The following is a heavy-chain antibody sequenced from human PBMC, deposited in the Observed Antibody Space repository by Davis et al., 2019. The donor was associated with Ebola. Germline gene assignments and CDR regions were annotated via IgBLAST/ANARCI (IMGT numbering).Heavy chain of an antibody. V-gene: IGHV4-34*01. CDR2: ISNGGRT. D-gene: IGHD5-24*01. CDR1: GGSFSGYY. CDR3: VRGGDAYKTGY. Sequence: SETLSLTCAVYGGSFSGYYWSWIRQPPGKGLEWIAFISNGGRTIYNPSLRGRVTISIDTSKNQFSLEVRSVTAADTAFYYCVRGGDAYKTGYWGQGTLVTVSS. J-gene: IGHJ4*02.